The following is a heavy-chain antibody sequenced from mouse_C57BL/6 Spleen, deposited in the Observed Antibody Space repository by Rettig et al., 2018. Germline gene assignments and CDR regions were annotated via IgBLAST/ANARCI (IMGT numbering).Heavy chain of an antibody. V-gene: IGHV1-50*01. CDR3: ARGVADWYFDV. CDR1: GYTFTSYW. J-gene: IGHJ1*03. CDR2: IDPSDSYT. D-gene: IGHD1-1*02. Sequence: QVQLQQPGAELVKPGASVKLSCKASGYTFTSYWMQWVKQRPGQGLEWIGEIDPSDSYTNYNQKFKGKATLTVDTSSSTAYMQLSSLTSEDSAVYYCARGVADWYFDVWGTGTTVTVSS.